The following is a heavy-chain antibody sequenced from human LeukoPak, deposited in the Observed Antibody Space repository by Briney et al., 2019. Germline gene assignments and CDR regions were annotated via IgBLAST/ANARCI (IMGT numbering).Heavy chain of an antibody. CDR2: VMAIFGGV. V-gene: IGHV1-69*05. J-gene: IGHJ4*02. CDR3: ARGELGDRGGFSFFDY. CDR1: RGTFDSYG. D-gene: IGHD3-10*01. Sequence: SVKVSCKAPRGTFDSYGISWVRQAPGQGLEWMGGVMAIFGGVKYGQKFQGRATITTDASTSTAYMELRSLTSEDTGIYYCARGELGDRGGFSFFDYWGQGTLVTVSS.